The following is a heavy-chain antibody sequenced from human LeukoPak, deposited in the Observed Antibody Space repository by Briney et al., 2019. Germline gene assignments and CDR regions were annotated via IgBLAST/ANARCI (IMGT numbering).Heavy chain of an antibody. V-gene: IGHV4-34*01. J-gene: IGHJ4*02. CDR2: INHSGST. D-gene: IGHD3-22*01. Sequence: SETLSLTCAVYGGSFSGYYWSWIRQPPGKGLEWIGEINHSGSTNYNPSLKSRDTISVDTSKNQFSLKLSSVTAADTAVYYCARRGRGRTYYYDSSGFDWGQGTPVTVSS. CDR3: ARRGRGRTYYYDSSGFD. CDR1: GGSFSGYY.